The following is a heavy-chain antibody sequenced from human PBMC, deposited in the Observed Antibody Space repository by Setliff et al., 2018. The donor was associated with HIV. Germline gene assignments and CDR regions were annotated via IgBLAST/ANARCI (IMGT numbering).Heavy chain of an antibody. D-gene: IGHD5-12*01. CDR2: IYYNGNA. Sequence: TCAVSGGSMRSSGYSWTWIRQAPGKGLEWVGYIYYNGNAYYNPSLQSRVTISVDTSKHQFSLKLSSVTAADTAVYYCARGDYPLSTVATIKGVVWFDPWGQGTLVTVSS. V-gene: IGHV4-30-2*01. CDR1: GGSMRSSGYS. J-gene: IGHJ5*02. CDR3: ARGDYPLSTVATIKGVVWFDP.